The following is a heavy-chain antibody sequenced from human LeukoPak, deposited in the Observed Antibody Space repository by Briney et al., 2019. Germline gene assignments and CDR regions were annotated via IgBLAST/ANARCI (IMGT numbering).Heavy chain of an antibody. J-gene: IGHJ4*02. CDR2: IKGESTGGTS. CDR3: TTGGLNFFTGPYYFDY. D-gene: IGHD3/OR15-3a*01. Sequence: PGGSLRLSCAGSGFAFSDAWMNWVRQAPGKGLEWVGRIKGESTGGTSDYAAPVRGRFTISRDDSKTTLYLQMNSLKTEDTAVYYCTTGGLNFFTGPYYFDYWGQGTLVTVSS. CDR1: GFAFSDAW. V-gene: IGHV3-15*01.